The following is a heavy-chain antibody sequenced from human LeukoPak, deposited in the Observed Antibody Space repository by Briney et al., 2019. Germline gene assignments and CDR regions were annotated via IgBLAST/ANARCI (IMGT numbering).Heavy chain of an antibody. Sequence: PEASVKVSCKASGYTFTGYYIHWVRQAPGQGLEWMGWIDPNSGGANYAQRFQGRVTMIRDTSISTAYMELSRLRSDDTAVYFCAREGSSFDYWGQGTLVTVSS. D-gene: IGHD3-10*01. CDR1: GYTFTGYY. V-gene: IGHV1-2*02. CDR3: AREGSSFDY. J-gene: IGHJ4*02. CDR2: IDPNSGGA.